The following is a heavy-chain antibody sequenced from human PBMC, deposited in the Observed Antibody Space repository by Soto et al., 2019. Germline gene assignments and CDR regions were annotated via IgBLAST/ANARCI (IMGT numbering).Heavy chain of an antibody. J-gene: IGHJ5*02. CDR2: INPSGGST. D-gene: IGHD6-13*01. CDR1: GYTFTNYH. Sequence: ASVKVSCKASGYTFTNYHMHWLRQAPGQGLEWMGMINPSGGSTNYAQKFQERVTITRDMSTSTAYMELSSLRSEDTAVYYCAAHSLAAVLRTSFDPWGQGTLVTVSS. V-gene: IGHV1-46*01. CDR3: AAHSLAAVLRTSFDP.